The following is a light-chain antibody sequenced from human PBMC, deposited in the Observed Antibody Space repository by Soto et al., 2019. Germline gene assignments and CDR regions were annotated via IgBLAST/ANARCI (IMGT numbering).Light chain of an antibody. CDR2: AAS. V-gene: IGKV1-39*01. J-gene: IGKJ2*01. CDR3: QQSYSTPYT. CDR1: QSISSY. Sequence: DIQMTQSPSSLYASVGDRVTITCRASQSISSYLNWYQQKPGKAPKVLIYAASSLQSGVPSRFSGSGSGTDFTLTISSLQREDFATYFCQQSYSTPYTFGQGTKLEIK.